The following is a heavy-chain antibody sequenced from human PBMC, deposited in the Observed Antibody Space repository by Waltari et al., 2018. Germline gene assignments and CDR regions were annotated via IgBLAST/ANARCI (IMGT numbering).Heavy chain of an antibody. Sequence: EVQLVESGGGLIQPGGSLRLSCAASGFTVSSNYMSWVRQAPGKGLEWGSVIYSGGSTEYADSVKGRFPISRDNSKNTLYLQMNSLRAEDTAVYYCASHWSSGWYFPEYFQHWGQGTLVTVSS. V-gene: IGHV3-53*01. CDR3: ASHWSSGWYFPEYFQH. CDR1: GFTVSSNY. J-gene: IGHJ1*01. D-gene: IGHD6-19*01. CDR2: IYSGGST.